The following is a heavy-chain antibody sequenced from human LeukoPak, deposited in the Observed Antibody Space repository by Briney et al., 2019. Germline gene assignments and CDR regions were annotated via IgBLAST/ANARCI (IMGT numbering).Heavy chain of an antibody. CDR1: GGSISSSSYY. V-gene: IGHV4-39*01. J-gene: IGHJ3*02. CDR3: ARGPMERSHERITMIVVVINFRAGAFDI. D-gene: IGHD3-22*01. Sequence: PSETLSLTCTVSGGSISSSSYYWGWIRQPPGKGLEWIGSIYYSGSTYYNPSLKSRVTISVDTSKNQFSLKLSSVTAADTAVYYCARGPMERSHERITMIVVVINFRAGAFDIWGQGTMVTVSS. CDR2: IYYSGST.